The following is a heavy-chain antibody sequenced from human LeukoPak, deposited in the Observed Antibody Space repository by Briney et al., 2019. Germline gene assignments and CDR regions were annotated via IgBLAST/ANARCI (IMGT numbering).Heavy chain of an antibody. CDR3: ATYLRSTAAGYYYFEY. D-gene: IGHD6-13*01. CDR2: IKQDGGGI. V-gene: IGHV3-7*01. J-gene: IGHJ4*02. Sequence: GGSLRLSCAASGFTFSSYAMNWVRQAPGKGLEWVANIKQDGGGIYYVDSVKGRFTISRDNAKNSVSLQMNSLRAEDTAIYYCATYLRSTAAGYYYFEYWGQGTLVTVSS. CDR1: GFTFSSYA.